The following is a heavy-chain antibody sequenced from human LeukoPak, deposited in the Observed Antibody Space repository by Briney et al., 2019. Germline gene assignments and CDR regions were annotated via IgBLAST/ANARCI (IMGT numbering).Heavy chain of an antibody. V-gene: IGHV3-23*01. CDR1: GFTFSSYA. J-gene: IGHJ4*02. Sequence: GGSLRLSCAASGFTFSSYAMSWVRQAPGKGLEWVSAISGSGGSTYYADSVKGRFTISRDNSKNTLYLQMNSLRAEDTAVYYCAKLRFLEWLLYDYFDYWGQGTLVTVSS. D-gene: IGHD3-3*01. CDR2: ISGSGGST. CDR3: AKLRFLEWLLYDYFDY.